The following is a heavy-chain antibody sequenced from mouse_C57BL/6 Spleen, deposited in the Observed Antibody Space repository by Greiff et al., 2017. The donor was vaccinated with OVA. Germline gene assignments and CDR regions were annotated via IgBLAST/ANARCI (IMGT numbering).Heavy chain of an antibody. Sequence: EVMLVESGEGLVKPGGSLKLSCAASGFTFSSYAMSWVRQTPEKRLEWVAYISSGGDYIYYADTVKGRFTISRENARNTLYLQMSSLKSEDTAMYYWTSHYYGSSDWYFDVWGTGTTVTVSS. CDR2: ISSGGDYI. V-gene: IGHV5-9-1*02. CDR3: TSHYYGSSDWYFDV. J-gene: IGHJ1*03. CDR1: GFTFSSYA. D-gene: IGHD1-1*01.